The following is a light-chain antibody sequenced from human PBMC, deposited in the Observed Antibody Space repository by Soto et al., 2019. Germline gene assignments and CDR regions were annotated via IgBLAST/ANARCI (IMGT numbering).Light chain of an antibody. CDR3: QQYNHWPPVT. V-gene: IGKV3-15*01. CDR2: GAS. Sequence: VMTQAPATLSVSPGERATLSCRASQTINNNVAWYQLKDGQVPRLVIYGASTRATGIPARFSGSGSGTEFTLTISSLQSEDFAVYYCQQYNHWPPVTFGQGTRLEIK. J-gene: IGKJ5*01. CDR1: QTINNN.